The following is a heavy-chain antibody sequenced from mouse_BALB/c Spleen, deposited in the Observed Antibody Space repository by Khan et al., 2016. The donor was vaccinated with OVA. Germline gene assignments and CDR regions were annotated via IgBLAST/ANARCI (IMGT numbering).Heavy chain of an antibody. Sequence: QVQLKESGTELARPGASVKLSCKAAGYTFTDYYITWVKQRSRQGLEWIGEIYPGSGNTYYNENFKVKASLTADKSSNTAYMELTSLTTEDSADYFCARVDTTSLDCWGQGTTLTVSS. J-gene: IGHJ2*01. V-gene: IGHV1-77*01. CDR2: IYPGSGNT. CDR3: ARVDTTSLDC. D-gene: IGHD2-3*01. CDR1: GYTFTDYY.